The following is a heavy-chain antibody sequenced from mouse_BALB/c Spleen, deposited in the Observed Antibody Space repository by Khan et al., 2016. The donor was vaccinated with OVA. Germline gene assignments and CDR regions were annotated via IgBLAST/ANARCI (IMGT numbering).Heavy chain of an antibody. Sequence: EVKLVESGGDLVKPGGSLKLSCAASGFTFSNYDMSWVRQIPDKRLEWVATINSDGTYTYYPDSVKGRFTISRNNAKNTLYLEMSSLKSEDTAMYYCASHLTGSFAYWGQGTLVTVSA. CDR1: GFTFSNYD. CDR3: ASHLTGSFAY. CDR2: INSDGTYT. D-gene: IGHD4-1*01. V-gene: IGHV5-6*01. J-gene: IGHJ3*01.